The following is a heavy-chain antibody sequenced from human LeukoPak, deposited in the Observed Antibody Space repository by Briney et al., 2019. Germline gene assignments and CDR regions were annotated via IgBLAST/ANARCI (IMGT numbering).Heavy chain of an antibody. CDR2: ISGNTENT. D-gene: IGHD1-26*01. V-gene: IGHV3-23*01. CDR3: AKDVGKWESLHFFDY. J-gene: IGHJ4*02. CDR1: GFTFSSYA. Sequence: PGGSLRLSCAASGFTFSSYAMNWVRQAPGKGLEWVSGISGNTENTYYADSVKGRFTISRDNPKNTVYLQMNSLRGDDTAVYYCAKDVGKWESLHFFDYWGQGTLVTVSS.